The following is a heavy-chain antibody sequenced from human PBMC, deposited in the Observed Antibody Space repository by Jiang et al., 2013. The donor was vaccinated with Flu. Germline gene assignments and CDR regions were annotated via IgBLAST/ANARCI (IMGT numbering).Heavy chain of an antibody. CDR3: ETYYYDSSGYYFDY. J-gene: IGHJ4*02. V-gene: IGHV3-30*03. CDR2: ISYDGSNK. Sequence: LEWVAVISYDGSNKYYADSVKGRFTISRDNSKNTLYLQMNSLRAEDTAVYYCETYYYDSSGYYFDYWGQGTLVTVSS. D-gene: IGHD3-22*01.